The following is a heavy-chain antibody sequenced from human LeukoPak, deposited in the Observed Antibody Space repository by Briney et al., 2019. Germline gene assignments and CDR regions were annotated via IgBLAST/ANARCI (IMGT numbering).Heavy chain of an antibody. D-gene: IGHD6-19*01. J-gene: IGHJ5*02. V-gene: IGHV4-59*01. CDR2: IYYSGST. CDR3: AKSGSGWYPNWFDP. CDR1: GGSISSYY. Sequence: PSETLSLTCTVSGGSISSYYWSWIRQPPGKGLEWIGYIYYSGSTNYNPSLKSRVTISVDTSENQFSLKLSSVTAADTAVYYCAKSGSGWYPNWFDPWGQGTLVTVSS.